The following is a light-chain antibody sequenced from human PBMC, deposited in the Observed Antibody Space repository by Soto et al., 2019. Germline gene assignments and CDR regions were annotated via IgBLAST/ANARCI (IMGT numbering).Light chain of an antibody. CDR2: DVL. Sequence: EIVLTQSPATRSLSPGERATLSCRASQSVGNYLAWYQQKPGQAPRRLIEDVLIETTGIPARFSSSRCGRTFTLNIISREPIVSTVYSSLQLSAQPWTFGHGNKVE. CDR3: LQLSAQPWT. CDR1: QSVGNY. V-gene: IGKV3-11*02. J-gene: IGKJ1*01.